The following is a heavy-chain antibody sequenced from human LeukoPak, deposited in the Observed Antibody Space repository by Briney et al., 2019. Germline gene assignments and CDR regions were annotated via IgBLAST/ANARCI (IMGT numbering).Heavy chain of an antibody. D-gene: IGHD3-22*01. J-gene: IGHJ4*02. Sequence: PGGSLRLSCAASGFTFSSYAMSWVRQAPGKGLEWVSAISGSGGSTYYADSVKGRFTISRDNSKNTLYLQMNSLRAEDTAVYYCAKDLYYESSGIGDYWGQGTLVTVSS. V-gene: IGHV3-23*01. CDR3: AKDLYYESSGIGDY. CDR1: GFTFSSYA. CDR2: ISGSGGST.